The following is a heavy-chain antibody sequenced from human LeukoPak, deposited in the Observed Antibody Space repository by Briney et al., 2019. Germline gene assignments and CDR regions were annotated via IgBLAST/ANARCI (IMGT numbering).Heavy chain of an antibody. CDR3: AKVRGSGSFPTYYFDS. J-gene: IGHJ4*02. CDR1: GFTFSTYA. V-gene: IGHV3-23*01. CDR2: ISDSGSRT. D-gene: IGHD3-10*01. Sequence: PGGSLRLSCAAAGFTFSTYAMSWVRQAPGKGLEWVSSISDSGSRTYYTDSVKGRFTVSRDNSKSTLYVQMNSLRAEDTAVYYCAKVRGSGSFPTYYFDSWGQGTLVTVSS.